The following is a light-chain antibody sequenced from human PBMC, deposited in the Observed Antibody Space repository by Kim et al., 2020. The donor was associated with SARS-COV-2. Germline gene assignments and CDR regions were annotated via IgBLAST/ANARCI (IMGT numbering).Light chain of an antibody. CDR3: QQYYSNPLT. V-gene: IGKV4-1*01. Sequence: DIVMTQSPDSLAVSLGERATINCKSSQSVLYSSNNKNFLAWYQQKPGQSPKLLIYWASTRESGVPDRFSGSGSGTDFTLTISSLQAEDVAVYYCQQYYSNPLTFGGGTKLEIK. CDR1: QSVLYSSNNKNF. CDR2: WAS. J-gene: IGKJ4*01.